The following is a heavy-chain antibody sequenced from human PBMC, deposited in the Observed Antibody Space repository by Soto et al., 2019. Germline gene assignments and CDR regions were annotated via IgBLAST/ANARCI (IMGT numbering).Heavy chain of an antibody. V-gene: IGHV3-23*01. D-gene: IGHD1-20*01. Sequence: GGLRLSCAASGFTFSSYAMTWGRQAPGEGLEWGSTISGTGGNTYYADSVRGGVTTSRDNSKKKVYLQMNSLRAEDTAVYYCVKAVYLLDFDYWGQGTMVTVSS. CDR1: GFTFSSYA. CDR2: ISGTGGNT. CDR3: VKAVYLLDFDY. J-gene: IGHJ4*02.